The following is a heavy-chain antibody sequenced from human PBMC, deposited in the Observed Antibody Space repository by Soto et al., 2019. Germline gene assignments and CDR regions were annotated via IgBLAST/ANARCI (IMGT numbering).Heavy chain of an antibody. Sequence: EVLLVESGGGLVQPGGSLRLSCAASGFTFNNYWTHWVRQVPGKGLEWVSRINRDGTSTAHADSVTGRFTVSRDNAKNTLYLQMNSLRAEDTAIYYCARSFRDYWGQGTLVTVSS. D-gene: IGHD3-10*01. CDR3: ARSFRDY. CDR2: INRDGTST. V-gene: IGHV3-74*01. J-gene: IGHJ4*02. CDR1: GFTFNNYW.